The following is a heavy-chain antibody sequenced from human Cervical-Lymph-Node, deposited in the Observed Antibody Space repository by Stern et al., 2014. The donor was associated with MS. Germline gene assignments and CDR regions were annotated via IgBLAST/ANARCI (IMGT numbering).Heavy chain of an antibody. CDR2: INHSGGT. V-gene: IGHV4-34*01. D-gene: IGHD5-18*01. CDR1: GGSFSGYY. J-gene: IGHJ4*02. CDR3: ARVRQLWYD. Sequence: QVQLQQWGAGLLKPSETLSLTCAVYGGSFSGYYWAWIRQPPGKGLEWIGEINHSGGTDYTPSLKSRVTMSVDTSKNQFSLRLSSVTAADTAVYYCARVRQLWYDWGQGTLVTVSS.